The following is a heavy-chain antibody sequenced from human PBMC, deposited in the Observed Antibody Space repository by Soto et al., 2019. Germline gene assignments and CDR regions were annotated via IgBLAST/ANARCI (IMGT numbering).Heavy chain of an antibody. Sequence: QVQLVQSGAEVKKPGASVQVSCEASGYIFTSFDIHWVRQAPGQGLEWMGWMNPNKGHTGYAEKFQGRVTMTRNTSMKIAYMELSSLRSDDTAVYDCARGPNYCDYWGQGTLVTVSS. V-gene: IGHV1-8*01. CDR1: GYIFTSFD. J-gene: IGHJ4*02. CDR3: ARGPNYCDY. CDR2: MNPNKGHT.